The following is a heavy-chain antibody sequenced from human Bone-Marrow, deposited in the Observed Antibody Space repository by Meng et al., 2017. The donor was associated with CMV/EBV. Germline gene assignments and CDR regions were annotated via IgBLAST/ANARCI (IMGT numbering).Heavy chain of an antibody. D-gene: IGHD2-2*01. J-gene: IGHJ3*02. CDR2: ISSSGSTI. CDR1: GFTFSSYE. CDR3: ARAGVPAVIDAFDI. V-gene: IGHV3-48*03. Sequence: GGSLRLSCAASGFTFSSYEMNWVRQAPGKGLEWVSYISSSGSTIYYADSVKGRFTISRDNAKNSLYLQMNSLRAEDTAVYYCARAGVPAVIDAFDIWGQGIMVTVSS.